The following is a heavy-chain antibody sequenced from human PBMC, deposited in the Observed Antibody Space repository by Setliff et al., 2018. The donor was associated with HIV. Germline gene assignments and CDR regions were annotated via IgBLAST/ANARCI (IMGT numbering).Heavy chain of an antibody. Sequence: GGSLRLSCAASGFTFSDYYMSWIRQAPGKGLEWVSYISSSSSYTNYADSVKGRFTISRDNAKNSLYLQMNSLRAEDTAVYYCARSHYDSRGYYYRGDAFDIWGLGTMVTVSS. J-gene: IGHJ3*02. CDR1: GFTFSDYY. V-gene: IGHV3-11*03. CDR3: ARSHYDSRGYYYRGDAFDI. CDR2: ISSSSSYT. D-gene: IGHD3-22*01.